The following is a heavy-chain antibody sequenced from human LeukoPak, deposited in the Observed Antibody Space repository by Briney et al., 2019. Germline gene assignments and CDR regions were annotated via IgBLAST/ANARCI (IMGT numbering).Heavy chain of an antibody. Sequence: GGSLRLSCAASGFTFSSYGMHWVRQAPGKGLEWVAFIRYDGSNKYYADSVKGRFTISRDNSKNTLYLQMNSLRAEDTAVYYCAKDPRYCGSGSHFPDYWGQGTLVTVSS. CDR1: GFTFSSYG. V-gene: IGHV3-30*02. CDR2: IRYDGSNK. J-gene: IGHJ4*02. CDR3: AKDPRYCGSGSHFPDY. D-gene: IGHD3-10*01.